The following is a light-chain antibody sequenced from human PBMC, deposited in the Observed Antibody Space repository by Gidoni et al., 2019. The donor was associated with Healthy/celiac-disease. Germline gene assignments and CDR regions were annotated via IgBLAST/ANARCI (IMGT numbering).Light chain of an antibody. J-gene: IGKJ3*01. V-gene: IGKV3-20*01. Sequence: EMVLTQSPGTLSLSPGERATLSCRASPSVSSSYLAWYQQKPGQAPRLLIYGDSSRATGIPDRFSGSGSGTDFTLTISRLEPEDFAVYYCQQYGSSPLFTFXPXTKVDTK. CDR2: GDS. CDR1: PSVSSSY. CDR3: QQYGSSPLFT.